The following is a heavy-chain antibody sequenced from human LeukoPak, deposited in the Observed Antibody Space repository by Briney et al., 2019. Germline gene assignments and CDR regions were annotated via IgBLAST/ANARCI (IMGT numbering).Heavy chain of an antibody. Sequence: ASVKVSCKASGYTFTGYYMHWVRQAPGQGLEWMGRINPNSGGTNYAQKFQGRVTMTRDTSISTAYMELSRLRSGDTAVYYCARDRNMVRGVSGFDYWGQGTLVTVSS. J-gene: IGHJ4*02. CDR1: GYTFTGYY. CDR2: INPNSGGT. CDR3: ARDRNMVRGVSGFDY. V-gene: IGHV1-2*06. D-gene: IGHD3-10*01.